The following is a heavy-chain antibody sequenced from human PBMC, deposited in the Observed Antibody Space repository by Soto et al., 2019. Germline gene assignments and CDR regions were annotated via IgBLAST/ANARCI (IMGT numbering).Heavy chain of an antibody. CDR1: GYSFTSYD. CDR2: MNPNSGNT. CDR3: ARVKLDYFDY. V-gene: IGHV1-8*01. Sequence: QVQLVQSGAEVKKPGASVKVSCKASGYSFTSYDINWVRQATGQGLEWMGWMNPNSGNTAYAQKFQGRVTMTRSTSRSAAYMELSSLRSEDTAVYYCARVKLDYFDYWGQGTLVTVSS. J-gene: IGHJ4*02.